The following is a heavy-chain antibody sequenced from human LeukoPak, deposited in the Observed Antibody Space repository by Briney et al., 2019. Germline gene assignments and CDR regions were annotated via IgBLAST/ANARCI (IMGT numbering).Heavy chain of an antibody. CDR3: ARGPPSYSSIGFYYFDY. CDR1: GYTFTSNY. D-gene: IGHD6-13*01. V-gene: IGHV1-46*01. CDR2: ISPSGGST. J-gene: IGHJ4*02. Sequence: ASVKVSCKAFGYTFTSNYMHWVRQAPGQGPEWMGAISPSGGSTTYAQKFQGRVTLTRDMSTSTDYLELSSLRSEDTAVYYCARGPPSYSSIGFYYFDYWGQGTLVTVSS.